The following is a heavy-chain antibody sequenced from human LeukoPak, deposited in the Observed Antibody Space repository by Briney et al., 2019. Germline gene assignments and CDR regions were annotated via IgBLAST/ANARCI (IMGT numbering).Heavy chain of an antibody. D-gene: IGHD7-27*01. J-gene: IGHJ6*02. CDR1: GFTFSSYA. CDR2: LYSGGST. Sequence: GGSLRLSCAASGFTFSSYAMSWVRQAPGKGLEWVSVLYSGGSTYYADSVKGRFTISRDNSKNTLYLQMNSLRVEDTAVYYCARDPGGMDVWGQGTTVIVSS. V-gene: IGHV3-66*01. CDR3: ARDPGGMDV.